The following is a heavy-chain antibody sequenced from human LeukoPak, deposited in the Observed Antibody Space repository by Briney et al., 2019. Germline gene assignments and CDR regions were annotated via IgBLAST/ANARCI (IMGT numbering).Heavy chain of an antibody. CDR2: VKQDGSEK. V-gene: IGHV3-7*01. Sequence: PGGSLRLSCAASGFTFSSYWMSWVRQAPGKGLEWVANVKQDGSEKYYVDSVKGRFTISRDNAENSLYLQMNSLRAEDTAVYYCASLFTTADYWGQGTLVTVSS. CDR1: GFTFSSYW. CDR3: ASLFTTADY. D-gene: IGHD3-22*01. J-gene: IGHJ4*02.